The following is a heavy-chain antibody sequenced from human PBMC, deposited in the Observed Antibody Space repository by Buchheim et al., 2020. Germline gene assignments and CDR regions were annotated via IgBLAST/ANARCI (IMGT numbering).Heavy chain of an antibody. V-gene: IGHV3-11*04. CDR2: ISSSSSTI. D-gene: IGHD3-3*01. Sequence: QVQLQESGPGLVKPSQTLSLTCTVSGGSISSGGYYWSWIRQAPGKGLEWVSYISSSSSTIYYADSVKGRFTISRDNAKNSLYLQMNSLRAEDTAVYYCARGISDFWSGQDRHYYYYGMDVWGQGTT. CDR1: GGSISSGGYY. CDR3: ARGISDFWSGQDRHYYYYGMDV. J-gene: IGHJ6*02.